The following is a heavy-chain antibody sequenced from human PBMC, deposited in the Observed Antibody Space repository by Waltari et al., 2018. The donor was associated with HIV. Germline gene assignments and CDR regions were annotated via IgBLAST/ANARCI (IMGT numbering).Heavy chain of an antibody. J-gene: IGHJ4*02. V-gene: IGHV3-30*01. CDR3: AREFYYDSTGYNSGFDY. CDR1: GFTFSTYV. D-gene: IGHD3-22*01. CDR2: ISYDGSDK. Sequence: QVHLVESGGGVVQPGRSLRLSCAASGFTFSTYVMHWVRQAPGKGLEWVADISYDGSDKYHADSVKGRFTISRDNSRNTLYLQMNSLRPEDTAVYFCAREFYYDSTGYNSGFDYWGQGTLVTVSS.